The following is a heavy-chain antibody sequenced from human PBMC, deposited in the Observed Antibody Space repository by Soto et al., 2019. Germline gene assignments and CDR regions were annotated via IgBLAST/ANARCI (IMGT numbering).Heavy chain of an antibody. CDR3: ARRYQPVTMLRGLIIKLTPRHGMDV. V-gene: IGHV4-39*01. Sequence: PSETLSLTCTVSGGSISSSNYYWGWIRQPPGKGLEWIGNIYYTGSTYYNPSLKNQVTISVDTSKNQFSLKLNSVTAADTAVYYCARRYQPVTMLRGLIIKLTPRHGMDVWGQGTTVTVSS. CDR1: GGSISSSNYY. J-gene: IGHJ6*02. D-gene: IGHD3-10*01. CDR2: IYYTGST.